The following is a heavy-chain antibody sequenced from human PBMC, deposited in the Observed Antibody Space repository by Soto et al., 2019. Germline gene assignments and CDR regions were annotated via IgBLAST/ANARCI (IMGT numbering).Heavy chain of an antibody. D-gene: IGHD3-9*01. CDR3: ARYFDWPNGFDI. CDR1: GGSISGYY. V-gene: IGHV4-59*01. J-gene: IGHJ3*02. CDR2: IDYYGST. Sequence: SETLSLTCTVSGGSISGYYWSWIRQPPGKRLEWIGYIDYYGSTNYNHSLKSRVTISVDTSKKQFSMKLGSMTAADTAIYYCARYFDWPNGFDIWGQGTMVT.